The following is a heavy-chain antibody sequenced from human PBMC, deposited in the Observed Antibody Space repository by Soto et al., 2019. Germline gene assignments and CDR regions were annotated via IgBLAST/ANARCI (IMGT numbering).Heavy chain of an antibody. CDR2: IIPIFGTA. D-gene: IGHD3-22*01. J-gene: IGHJ4*02. Sequence: ASVKVSFKASGGTFSSYAISWLRQAPGQGLEWMGGIIPIFGTANYAQKFQGRVTITADESTSTAYMELSSLRSEDTAVYYCAREGTYDSSEYYFDYWGQGTLVTVSS. CDR1: GGTFSSYA. CDR3: AREGTYDSSEYYFDY. V-gene: IGHV1-69*13.